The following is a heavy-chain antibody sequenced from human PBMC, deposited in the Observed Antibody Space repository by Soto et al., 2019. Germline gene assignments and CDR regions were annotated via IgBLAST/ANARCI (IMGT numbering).Heavy chain of an antibody. D-gene: IGHD2-15*01. V-gene: IGHV1-3*01. CDR3: ARARNYCSGGSCSYNWFDP. J-gene: IGHJ5*02. Sequence: WASVKVSCKASGYTFTSYAMHWVRQAPGQRLEWMGWINAGNGNTKYSQKFQGRVTITRDTSASTAYIELSSLRSEDTAVYYCARARNYCSGGSCSYNWFDPWGQGTLVTVSS. CDR1: GYTFTSYA. CDR2: INAGNGNT.